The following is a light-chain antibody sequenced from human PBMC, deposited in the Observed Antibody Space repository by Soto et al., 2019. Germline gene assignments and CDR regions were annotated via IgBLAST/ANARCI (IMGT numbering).Light chain of an antibody. CDR3: QQYNERPPWT. CDR2: GAS. CDR1: QSVGSN. Sequence: EIVMTQSPATLSVSPGERATLSCRASQSVGSNVAWYQQKPGQAPRLLIYGASSRATGIPARVSGSGSGTDFTLTISSLQSDDVGVYYCQQYNERPPWTFVQGTKVEIK. J-gene: IGKJ1*01. V-gene: IGKV3-15*01.